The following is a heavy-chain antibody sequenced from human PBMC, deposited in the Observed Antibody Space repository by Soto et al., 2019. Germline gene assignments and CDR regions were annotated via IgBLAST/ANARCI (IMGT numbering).Heavy chain of an antibody. CDR1: GGSFSDNF. CDR2: INHSRRT. J-gene: IGHJ4*02. V-gene: IGHV4-34*01. CDR3: ARHFSVDYFDY. Sequence: SETLSLTCAVYGGSFSDNFWSWIRQPPGKGLEWIGEINHSRRTNYNPSLKSRVTISEDMSKNQFSLKLSSVTAADTAVYYCARHFSVDYFDYWGQGALVTVSS.